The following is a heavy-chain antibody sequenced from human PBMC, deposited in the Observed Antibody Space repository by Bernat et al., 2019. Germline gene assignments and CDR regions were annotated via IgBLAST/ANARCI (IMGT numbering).Heavy chain of an antibody. Sequence: QVQLQESGPGLVKPSETLSLTCTVSGGSISSYYWSWIRQPPGKGLEWIGYIYYSGSTNYNPSLKSRVTISVDTSKNQFSLKLSSVTAADTAVYYCANGYSGYDWRLLGAWFDPWGQGTLVTVSS. V-gene: IGHV4-59*08. CDR2: IYYSGST. CDR3: ANGYSGYDWRLLGAWFDP. J-gene: IGHJ5*02. D-gene: IGHD5-12*01. CDR1: GGSISSYY.